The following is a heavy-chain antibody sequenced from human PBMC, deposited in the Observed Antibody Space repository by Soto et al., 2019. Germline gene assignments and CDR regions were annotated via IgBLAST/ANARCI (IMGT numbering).Heavy chain of an antibody. Sequence: GGSLRLSCAASGFTFSDYYMSWIRQAPGKGLEWVSLISWDGGSTYYADSVKGRFTISRDNSKNSLYLQMNSLRTEDTALYYCAKAPYDSSGYYATYFDYWGQGTLVTVSS. V-gene: IGHV3-43*01. J-gene: IGHJ4*02. D-gene: IGHD3-22*01. CDR1: GFTFSDYY. CDR2: ISWDGGST. CDR3: AKAPYDSSGYYATYFDY.